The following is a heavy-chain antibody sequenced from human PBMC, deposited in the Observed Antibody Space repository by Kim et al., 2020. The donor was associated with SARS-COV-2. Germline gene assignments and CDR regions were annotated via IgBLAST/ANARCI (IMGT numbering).Heavy chain of an antibody. D-gene: IGHD3-22*01. J-gene: IGHJ4*02. CDR3: AGGSGYYFYYFDD. V-gene: IGHV4-39*07. Sequence: NPSLKSRVTISVDTSKNQFSLKLSSGTSADTAVYYCAGGSGYYFYYFDDWGQGTLVTVSS.